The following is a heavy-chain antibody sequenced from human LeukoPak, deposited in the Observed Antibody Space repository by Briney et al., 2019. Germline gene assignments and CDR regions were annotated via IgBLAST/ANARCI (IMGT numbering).Heavy chain of an antibody. CDR1: GYTFTSYA. J-gene: IGHJ3*02. D-gene: IGHD2-2*01. CDR3: ARSLAPLEYCSSTSCYDAFDI. Sequence: ASVKVSCKASGYTFTSYAMHWVRQAPGQGLEWMGWINPNSGGTNYAQKFQGRVTMTRDTSISTAYMELSRLRSDDTAVYYCARSLAPLEYCSSTSCYDAFDIWGQGTMVTVSS. V-gene: IGHV1-2*02. CDR2: INPNSGGT.